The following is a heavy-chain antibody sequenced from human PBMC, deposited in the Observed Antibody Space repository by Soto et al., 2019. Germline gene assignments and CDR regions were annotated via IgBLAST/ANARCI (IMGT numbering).Heavy chain of an antibody. J-gene: IGHJ5*02. D-gene: IGHD3-3*01. Sequence: LXLTCTVSVGSISSYYWSWIRQPPGKGLEWIGFISYSGTTNYNPSLRSRVTISIDTSQNQFSLKLSSVTAADTAVYYCARSAVDFDFWSAYQGWFDPWGQGTLVTVSS. CDR2: ISYSGTT. CDR3: ARSAVDFDFWSAYQGWFDP. CDR1: VGSISSYY. V-gene: IGHV4-59*01.